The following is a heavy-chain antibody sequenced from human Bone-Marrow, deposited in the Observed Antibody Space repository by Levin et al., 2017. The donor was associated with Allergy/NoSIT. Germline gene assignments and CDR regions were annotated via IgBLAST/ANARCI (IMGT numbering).Heavy chain of an antibody. CDR1: GVSIISGAYY. J-gene: IGHJ4*02. V-gene: IGHV4-31*03. CDR2: VYYTGDT. D-gene: IGHD4-17*01. CDR3: ARQIDYGDYALFDS. Sequence: SETLSLTCTVSGVSIISGAYYWTWIRQHPGKGLQLIGYVYYTGDTYYNPSLNSRVTISVDTSRTQFSLRVSSVTAADPAVYYCARQIDYGDYALFDSWGQGTLVTVSS.